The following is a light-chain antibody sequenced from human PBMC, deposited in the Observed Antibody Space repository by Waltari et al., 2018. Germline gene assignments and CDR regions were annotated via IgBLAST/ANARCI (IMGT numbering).Light chain of an antibody. V-gene: IGKV4-1*01. CDR1: RSLSYSSNKNY. CDR2: WAA. CDR3: QQYYSTSST. J-gene: IGKJ2*01. Sequence: DIVITQSPDSLAVSLGESTTINCKSSRSLSYSSNKNYLAWYQQKPGQPPKVLMYWAATRESGVPDRFSGSGSGTDFTLTISSLQAEDVAVYYCQQYYSTSSTFGQGTKLEIK.